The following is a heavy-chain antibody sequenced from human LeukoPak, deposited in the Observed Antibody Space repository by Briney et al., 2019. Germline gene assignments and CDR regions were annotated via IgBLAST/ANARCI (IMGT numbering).Heavy chain of an antibody. V-gene: IGHV3-30-3*01. J-gene: IGHJ4*02. CDR3: AREDGDSSGWYDTCFDY. CDR2: ISYDGSNK. CDR1: GFTFSSYA. Sequence: PGGSLRLSCAASGFTFSSYAMHWVRQAPGKGLEWVAVISYDGSNKYYADSVKGRFTISRDNSKNTLYLQMNSLRAEDTAVYYCAREDGDSSGWYDTCFDYWGQGTLVTVSS. D-gene: IGHD6-19*01.